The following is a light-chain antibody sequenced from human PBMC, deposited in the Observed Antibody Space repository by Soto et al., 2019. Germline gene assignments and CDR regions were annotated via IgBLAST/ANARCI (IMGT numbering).Light chain of an antibody. J-gene: IGKJ4*01. CDR2: DAS. Sequence: EYVLTQSPGTLSLSPGERATLSCRAIQTVRNNYLAWYQQKPGQAPRLLIYDASSRATGIPDRFSGGGSGTDFTLTISRLEPEDFAVYYCQQFSSYPLTVGGGTKVDSK. CDR3: QQFSSYPLT. CDR1: QTVRNNY. V-gene: IGKV3-20*01.